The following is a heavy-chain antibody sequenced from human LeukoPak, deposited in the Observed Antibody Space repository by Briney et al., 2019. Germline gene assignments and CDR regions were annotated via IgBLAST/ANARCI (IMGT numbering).Heavy chain of an antibody. CDR3: ARDFPKLRYFDPNYYYGMDV. CDR1: GYTFTSYG. CDR2: ISAYNGNT. V-gene: IGHV1-18*01. J-gene: IGHJ6*02. D-gene: IGHD3-9*01. Sequence: ASVKVSCKASGYTFTSYGISWVRQAPGQGLEWMGWISAYNGNTNYAQKLQGRVTMTTDTSTSTAYMELRSLRSDDTAVYYCARDFPKLRYFDPNYYYGMDVWGQGTTVTVSS.